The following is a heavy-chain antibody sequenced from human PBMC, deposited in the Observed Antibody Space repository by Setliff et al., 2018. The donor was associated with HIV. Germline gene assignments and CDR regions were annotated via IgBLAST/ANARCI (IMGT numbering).Heavy chain of an antibody. Sequence: ASVKVSCKVSGYSFTNSGMHWMRQAPGQRPEWMGCINGGSGRTEYSQKFQSRVTITRDTAARTDYKEVSSLISEDTAVYFCAREGEGNGCARLDYWGQGTLVTVSS. J-gene: IGHJ4*02. CDR2: INGGSGRT. V-gene: IGHV1-3*01. D-gene: IGHD6-19*01. CDR3: AREGEGNGCARLDY. CDR1: GYSFTNSG.